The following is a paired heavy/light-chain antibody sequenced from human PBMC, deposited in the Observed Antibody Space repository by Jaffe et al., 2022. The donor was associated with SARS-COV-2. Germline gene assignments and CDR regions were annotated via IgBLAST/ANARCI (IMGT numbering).Light chain of an antibody. CDR1: QGIDNY. J-gene: IGKJ3*01. Sequence: DIQMTQSPSSLSASVGDRVTITCRASQGIDNYLAWYQQRPGKVPKLLIYAASILQLGVPSRFSGSGSGTDFTLIISSLQPEDVATYYCQNYDSAPSTFGPGTKVDIK. CDR2: AAS. CDR3: QNYDSAPST. V-gene: IGKV1-27*01.
Heavy chain of an antibody. Sequence: EVQLVESGGGLVQPGKSLRLSCTASGFIFGDYAMHWVRQAPGKGLEWVSSIRWNSGNMDYADSVRGRFTISRDNAKNSLYLQMNSLRAEDTALYYCARARPTEWGAFDIWGQGTMVTVSS. V-gene: IGHV3-9*01. CDR2: IRWNSGNM. CDR1: GFIFGDYA. D-gene: IGHD2-8*01. J-gene: IGHJ3*02. CDR3: ARARPTEWGAFDI.